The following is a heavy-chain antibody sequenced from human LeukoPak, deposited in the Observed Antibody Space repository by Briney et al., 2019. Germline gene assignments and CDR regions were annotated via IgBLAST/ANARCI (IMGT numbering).Heavy chain of an antibody. V-gene: IGHV4-34*01. D-gene: IGHD3-3*01. CDR1: GGSFSGYY. CDR2: INHSGST. J-gene: IGHJ6*02. CDR3: ARGPVLRFLEWLSSYYYYYGMDV. Sequence: SETLSLTCAVYGGSFSGYYWSWIRQPPGKGLEWIGEINHSGSTNYNPSLKSRVTISVDTSKNQFPLKLSSVTAADTAVYYCARGPVLRFLEWLSSYYYYYGMDVWGQGTTVTVSS.